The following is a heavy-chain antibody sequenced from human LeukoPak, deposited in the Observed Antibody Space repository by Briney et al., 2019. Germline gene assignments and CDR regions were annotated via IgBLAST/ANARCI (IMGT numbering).Heavy chain of an antibody. CDR3: ARGSRNIAAHDY. J-gene: IGHJ4*02. CDR2: IYYSGST. Sequence: PSETLSLTCTVSGGSISSGGYYWSWIRQHPGKGLEWIGYIYYSGSTYYNPSLKSRVTISVDTSKNQFSLKLSSVTAADTAVYYCARGSRNIAAHDYWGQGTLVTVSS. V-gene: IGHV4-31*03. CDR1: GGSISSGGYY. D-gene: IGHD5-12*01.